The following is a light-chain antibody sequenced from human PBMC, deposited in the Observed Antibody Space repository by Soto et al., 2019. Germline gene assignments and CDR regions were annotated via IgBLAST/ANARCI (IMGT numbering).Light chain of an antibody. CDR2: AVS. V-gene: IGLV2-14*01. Sequence: HSVLTQPDSVSGSPGQSITISCSGTSSDVGGYNYVSWYQQHPGKAPKLMIYAVSNRPSGVSTRFSGSKSGNTDSLTISGLQAEHESDYHCSSYTTSSTLLYVFGTGTKMTVL. CDR3: SSYTTSSTLLYV. CDR1: SSDVGGYNY. J-gene: IGLJ1*01.